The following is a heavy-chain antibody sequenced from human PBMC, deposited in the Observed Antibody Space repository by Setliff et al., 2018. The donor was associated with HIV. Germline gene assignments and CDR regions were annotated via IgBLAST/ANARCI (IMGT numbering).Heavy chain of an antibody. CDR2: ISNSGSRM. J-gene: IGHJ4*02. CDR3: ARGHYSSSSG. CDR1: GFSFSDYY. Sequence: GGSLRLSCAASGFSFSDYYMSWIRQAPGKGLEWVSYISNSGSRMTYADSVRGRFTISRDNAKNSLYLQMNSLTAEDTAVYYCARGHYSSSSGWGQGALVTVSS. D-gene: IGHD6-6*01. V-gene: IGHV3-11*04.